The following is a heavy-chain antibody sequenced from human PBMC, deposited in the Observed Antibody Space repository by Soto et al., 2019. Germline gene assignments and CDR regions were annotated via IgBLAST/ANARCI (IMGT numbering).Heavy chain of an antibody. CDR3: AKDRQYYDILTGYYGMEV. D-gene: IGHD3-9*01. J-gene: IGHJ6*04. Sequence: GGSLRLSCAASGFTFSSYGMHWVRQAPGKGLEWVAVLSYDVSNKYYADSVKGRFTISRDNSKKTLYLQLNSLRTEDTAVYYCAKDRQYYDILTGYYGMEVWGKQTTVTVSS. V-gene: IGHV3-30*18. CDR2: LSYDVSNK. CDR1: GFTFSSYG.